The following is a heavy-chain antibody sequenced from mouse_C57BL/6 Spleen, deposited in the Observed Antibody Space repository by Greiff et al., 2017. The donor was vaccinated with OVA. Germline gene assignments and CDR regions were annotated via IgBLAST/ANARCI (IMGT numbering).Heavy chain of an antibody. V-gene: IGHV1-5*01. Sequence: EVQLLESGTVLARPGASVKMSCKTSGYTFTSYWMHWVKQRPGQGLEWIGAIYPGNSDTSYNQKLKGKAKLTAVTSATTDYMELSSLTNEDPAVSYGQEGGYVFVYWGQGTTLTVSS. CDR3: QEGGYVFVY. CDR1: GYTFTSYW. D-gene: IGHD1-1*02. CDR2: IYPGNSDT. J-gene: IGHJ2*01.